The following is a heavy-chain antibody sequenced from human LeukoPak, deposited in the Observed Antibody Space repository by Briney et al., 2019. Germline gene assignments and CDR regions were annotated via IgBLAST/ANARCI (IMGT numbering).Heavy chain of an antibody. CDR1: GFTFSRHW. CDR2: IEQDGSER. D-gene: IGHD2-8*02. CDR3: ARDGGHSTDLDY. Sequence: VGSLRLSCATSGFTFSRHWMTWVRQAPGKGPEWVSNIEQDGSERYYVHSVRGRFTISRGNAKNALYLQMNSLRAEDTVVYYSARDGGHSTDLDYWGQGILVTVSS. J-gene: IGHJ4*02. V-gene: IGHV3-7*01.